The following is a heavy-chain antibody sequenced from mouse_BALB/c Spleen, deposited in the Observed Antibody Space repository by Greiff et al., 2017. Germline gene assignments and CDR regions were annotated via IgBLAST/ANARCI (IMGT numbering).Heavy chain of an antibody. CDR1: GFSLTSYD. V-gene: IGHV2-9-2*01. CDR2: IWTGGGT. CDR3: VRDSNWPYAMDY. D-gene: IGHD4-1*01. J-gene: IGHJ4*01. Sequence: QVQLQQSGPGLVAPSQSLSITCTVSGFSLTSYDISWIRQPPGKGLEWLGVIWTGGGTNYNSAFMSRLSISKDNSKSQVFLKMNSLQTDDTAIYYCVRDSNWPYAMDYWGQGTSVTVSS.